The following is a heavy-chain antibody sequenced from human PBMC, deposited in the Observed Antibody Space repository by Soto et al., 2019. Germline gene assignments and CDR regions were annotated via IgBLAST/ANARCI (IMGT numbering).Heavy chain of an antibody. J-gene: IGHJ3*02. CDR3: ARVERGTATTVVDAFDI. CDR2: MSHSGGT. Sequence: QEQLQQWGAGLLKPSETLSLTCAVYGGFVSSGNYYWSWIRQPPGKGLEWIGEMSHSGGTHFNPSLTSRVTIPVDTSKNQFSLKMSSVTAAVTALYYCARVERGTATTVVDAFDIWGPGTMVTVSS. V-gene: IGHV4-34*01. D-gene: IGHD1-1*01. CDR1: GGFVSSGNYY.